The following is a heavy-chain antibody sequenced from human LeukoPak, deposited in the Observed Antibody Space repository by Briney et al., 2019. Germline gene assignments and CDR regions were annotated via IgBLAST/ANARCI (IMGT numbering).Heavy chain of an antibody. J-gene: IGHJ4*02. CDR2: ISSSSSNI. V-gene: IGHV3-21*01. D-gene: IGHD2-2*01. CDR1: GFTFSSYS. Sequence: GGSLRLSCAASGFTFSSYSMNWVRQTPGKGLEWVSSISSSSSNIYYADSVKGRFTISRDNAKNSLYLQMNSLRAEDTAVYYCARGDCSSTSCYPYYFDYWGQGTLVTVSS. CDR3: ARGDCSSTSCYPYYFDY.